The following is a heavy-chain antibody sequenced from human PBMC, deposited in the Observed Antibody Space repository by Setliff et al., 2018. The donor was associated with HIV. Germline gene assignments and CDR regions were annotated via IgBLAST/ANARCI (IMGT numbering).Heavy chain of an antibody. CDR2: IYYSGST. J-gene: IGHJ4*02. D-gene: IGHD1-26*01. Sequence: SETLSLTCTVSGGSISDSRYYWGWIRQPPGKGLEWIGNIYYSGSTYYNPSLKSRVTISVDTSKNQFSLKLSSVTAADTAVYYCARPVKMANREFDYWGQGTLVTVSS. V-gene: IGHV4-39*01. CDR1: GGSISDSRYY. CDR3: ARPVKMANREFDY.